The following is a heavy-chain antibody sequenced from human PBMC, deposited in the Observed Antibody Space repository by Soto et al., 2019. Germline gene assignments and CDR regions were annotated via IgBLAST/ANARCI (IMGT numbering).Heavy chain of an antibody. CDR2: IYYSGST. V-gene: IGHV4-59*08. Sequence: SETLSLTCTVSGGTISSWYWSWIRQPPGKGLEWIGYIYYSGSTNYSPSLKSRVTISVDTSKNQFSLNLSSVTAADTAVYYCARHLPYCGGDCYSLDYWGRGTLVTVSS. CDR3: ARHLPYCGGDCYSLDY. CDR1: GGTISSWY. J-gene: IGHJ4*02. D-gene: IGHD2-21*02.